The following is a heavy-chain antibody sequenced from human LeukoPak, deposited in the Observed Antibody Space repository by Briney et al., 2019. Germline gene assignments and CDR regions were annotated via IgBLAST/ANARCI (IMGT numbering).Heavy chain of an antibody. J-gene: IGHJ3*01. CDR1: GFTFSSYA. CDR2: IGASGADT. D-gene: IGHD3-22*01. Sequence: GGTLRLSCTASGFTFSSYAMTWVRQAPGKGLYWVSAIGASGADTYSAASAKGRFTVSRDNSNNALYLQMSSLRADDTAVYFCAKRPRDSSGYYLGAFDGWGQGTTVTVSS. V-gene: IGHV3-23*01. CDR3: AKRPRDSSGYYLGAFDG.